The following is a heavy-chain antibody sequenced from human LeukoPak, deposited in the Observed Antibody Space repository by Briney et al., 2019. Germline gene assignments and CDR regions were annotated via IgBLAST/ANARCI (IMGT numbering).Heavy chain of an antibody. CDR3: ARGGIEVPAFDI. CDR2: TNPKSGAT. J-gene: IGHJ3*02. V-gene: IGHV1-2*02. Sequence: ASVKVSCKASGYTFTSYGISWVRQAPGQGLEWMGLTNPKSGATTYAQRFQGRLTLTRDTSISTAFMELDTLGSDDTAVYYCARGGIEVPAFDIWGRGTMVTVSS. D-gene: IGHD1-26*01. CDR1: GYTFTSYG.